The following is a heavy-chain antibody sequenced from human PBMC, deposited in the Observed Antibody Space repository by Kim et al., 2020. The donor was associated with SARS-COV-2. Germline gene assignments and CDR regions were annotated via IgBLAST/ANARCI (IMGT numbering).Heavy chain of an antibody. CDR3: AVEHFGVRGVIPSPVDY. D-gene: IGHD3-10*01. Sequence: GGSLRLSCAASGFTFSSYGMHWVRQAPGKGLEWVAVISYDGSNKYYADSVKGRFTISRDNSKNTLYLQMNSLRAEDTAVYYCAVEHFGVRGVIPSPVDYWGQGTLVTVSS. CDR2: ISYDGSNK. J-gene: IGHJ4*02. CDR1: GFTFSSYG. V-gene: IGHV3-30*03.